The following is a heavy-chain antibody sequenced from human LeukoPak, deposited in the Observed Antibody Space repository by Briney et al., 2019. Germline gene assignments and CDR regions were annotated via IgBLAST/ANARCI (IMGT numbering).Heavy chain of an antibody. D-gene: IGHD1-26*01. J-gene: IGHJ4*02. Sequence: PGGSLRPSCAASGFSFSNFAIHWVRQAPGKGLEWLAVISHDGATKHYADSVKGRFTISRDNSNNSLSLQMNSLSAEDTAVYYCARARGRWHLLPLDFWGQGTLVTVSS. V-gene: IGHV3-30*04. CDR3: ARARGRWHLLPLDF. CDR2: ISHDGATK. CDR1: GFSFSNFA.